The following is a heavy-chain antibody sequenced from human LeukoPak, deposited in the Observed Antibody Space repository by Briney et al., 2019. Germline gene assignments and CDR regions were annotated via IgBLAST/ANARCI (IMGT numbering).Heavy chain of an antibody. D-gene: IGHD2-2*02. CDR1: GGTFIIYA. CDR3: ASIRYCSSTSCDTEVDY. J-gene: IGHJ4*02. V-gene: IGHV1-69*05. CDR2: IIPIFGTA. Sequence: SVKVSCKASGGTFIIYAISWVRQAPGQGLEWMGGIIPIFGTANYAQKFQGRVTITTDESTSTAYMELSSLRSEDTAVYYCASIRYCSSTSCDTEVDYWGQGTLVTVSS.